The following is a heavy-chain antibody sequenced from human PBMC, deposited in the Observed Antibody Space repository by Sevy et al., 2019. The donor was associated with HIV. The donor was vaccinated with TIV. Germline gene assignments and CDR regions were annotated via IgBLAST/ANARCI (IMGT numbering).Heavy chain of an antibody. CDR3: ARDGASGGTTSVVGAFDI. CDR2: IIPIFGTA. D-gene: IGHD1-7*01. V-gene: IGHV1-69*06. Sequence: ASVKVSCKASGGTFSSYAISWVRQAPGQGLEWMGGIIPIFGTANYAQKFQGRVTITADKSTSTAYMELSSLRSEDTAVYYCARDGASGGTTSVVGAFDIWGQGTMVTVSS. J-gene: IGHJ3*02. CDR1: GGTFSSYA.